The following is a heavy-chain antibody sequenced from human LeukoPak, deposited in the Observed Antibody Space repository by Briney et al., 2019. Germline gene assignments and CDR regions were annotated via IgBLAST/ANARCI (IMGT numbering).Heavy chain of an antibody. D-gene: IGHD6-19*01. CDR2: IYYSGST. V-gene: IGHV4-31*03. CDR3: ATTSGYSSGWCY. CDR1: GVSISSGGYY. J-gene: IGHJ4*02. Sequence: SETLSLTCTVSGVSISSGGYYWSWIRQHPGKGLEWIGYIYYSGSTYYNPSLKSRVTISVDTSKNQFSLKLSSVTAADTAVYYCATTSGYSSGWCYWGQGTLVTVSS.